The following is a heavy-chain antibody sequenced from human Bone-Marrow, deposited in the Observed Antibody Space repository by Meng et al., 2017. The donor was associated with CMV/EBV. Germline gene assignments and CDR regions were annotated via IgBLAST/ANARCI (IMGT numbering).Heavy chain of an antibody. V-gene: IGHV3-21*01. J-gene: IGHJ3*02. D-gene: IGHD5-12*01. Sequence: ETLSLTCAASGFTFSSYSMNWVRQAPGKGLEWVSSISSSSSYIYYADSVKGRFTISRDNAKNSLYLQMNSLRAEDTAVYYCVTDQDRLGGIWGQGTMVTVSS. CDR3: VTDQDRLGGI. CDR2: ISSSSSYI. CDR1: GFTFSSYS.